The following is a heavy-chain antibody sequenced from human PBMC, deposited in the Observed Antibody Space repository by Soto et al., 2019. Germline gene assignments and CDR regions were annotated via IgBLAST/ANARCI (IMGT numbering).Heavy chain of an antibody. CDR3: ARESGDWPLNWFDP. Sequence: GGSLRLSCAASGFNFSNHWMHWVRQRPAEGLVWVSRITSDGKSKAYAESVKGRFAISRENAKNTLYLQMHGLTAEDTAVYYCARESGDWPLNWFDPWGQGTLVTVSS. V-gene: IGHV3-74*01. CDR1: GFNFSNHW. D-gene: IGHD2-21*02. J-gene: IGHJ5*02. CDR2: ITSDGKSK.